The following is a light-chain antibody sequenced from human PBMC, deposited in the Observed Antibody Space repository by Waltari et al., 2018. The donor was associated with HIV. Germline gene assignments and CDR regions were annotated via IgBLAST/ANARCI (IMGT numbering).Light chain of an antibody. CDR1: QSLLHGDGKTY. Sequence: DIVMTKTPLSLSVNPGQPASISCKSSQSLLHGDGKTYLYWYLQRPGQPPQPLMYEVSTRFAGVPDRFSGSGSWTDFTLRISRVEAEDVGVYYCMQTVQLSWTFGQGTKVQIK. CDR3: MQTVQLSWT. J-gene: IGKJ1*01. V-gene: IGKV2D-29*01. CDR2: EVS.